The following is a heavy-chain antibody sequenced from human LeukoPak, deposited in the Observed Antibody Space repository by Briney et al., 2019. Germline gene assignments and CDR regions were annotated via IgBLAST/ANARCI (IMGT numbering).Heavy chain of an antibody. CDR1: GYTFTSYC. Sequence: ASVKVSCKASGYTFTSYCMHWVRQAPGQGLEWMGIINPSGGSTSYAQKFQGRVTMTRDTSTGTVYMELSSLRSEDTAVYYCARTFYGDYALDYWGQGTLVTVSP. CDR2: INPSGGST. CDR3: ARTFYGDYALDY. J-gene: IGHJ4*02. V-gene: IGHV1-46*01. D-gene: IGHD4-17*01.